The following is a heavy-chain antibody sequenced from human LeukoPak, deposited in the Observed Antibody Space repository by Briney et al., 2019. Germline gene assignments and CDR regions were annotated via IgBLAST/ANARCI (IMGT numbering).Heavy chain of an antibody. CDR1: GGSISSYY. CDR3: ARRTDSSGYYDAFDI. V-gene: IGHV4-59*08. D-gene: IGHD3-22*01. J-gene: IGHJ3*02. CDR2: IYYSGTT. Sequence: SETLSLTCTVSGGSISSYYWSWIRQPPGKGLEWIGYIYYSGTTNYNPSLKSRVTISVDTSKNQFSLKLSSVTAADTAVYYCARRTDSSGYYDAFDIWGQGTMVTVSS.